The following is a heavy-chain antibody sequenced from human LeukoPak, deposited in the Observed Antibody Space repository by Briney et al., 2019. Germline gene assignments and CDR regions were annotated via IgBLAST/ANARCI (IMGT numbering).Heavy chain of an antibody. D-gene: IGHD3-10*01. Sequence: SVKVSCKASGGTFSSYAISWVRQAPGQGLEWMGRIIPILGIANYAQKFQGRVTITADKSTSTAYMELSSLRSEDTAVYYCARVPSMVRGAPVDYWGQGTLVTVSS. CDR3: ARVPSMVRGAPVDY. V-gene: IGHV1-69*04. CDR1: GGTFSSYA. CDR2: IIPILGIA. J-gene: IGHJ4*02.